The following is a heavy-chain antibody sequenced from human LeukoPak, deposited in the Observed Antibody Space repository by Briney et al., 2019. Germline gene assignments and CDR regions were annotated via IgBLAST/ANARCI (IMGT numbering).Heavy chain of an antibody. D-gene: IGHD4-17*01. CDR1: GVSFSTYY. CDR2: VNHSGYT. V-gene: IGHV4-34*01. Sequence: SETLSLTSAVSGVSFSTYYWIWIRQSPEKGLEWIGEVNHSGYTNYNPSLKSRVTISVDTSKNQFSLKLSSVTAADTAVYYCARQLYGSDYWGQGTLVTVSS. J-gene: IGHJ4*02. CDR3: ARQLYGSDY.